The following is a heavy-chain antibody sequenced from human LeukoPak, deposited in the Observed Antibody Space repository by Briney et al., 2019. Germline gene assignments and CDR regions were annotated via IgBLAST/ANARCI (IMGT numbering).Heavy chain of an antibody. V-gene: IGHV4-59*12. CDR3: AKDSGYDLDYWFDP. Sequence: SETLSLTCTVSGGSISYYYWSWIRQPPGKGLEWIGYIYYSGSTNYNPSLKSRVTISVDTSKNQFSLKLSSVTAADTAVYYCAKDSGYDLDYWFDPWGQGTLVTVSS. D-gene: IGHD5-12*01. J-gene: IGHJ5*02. CDR1: GGSISYYY. CDR2: IYYSGST.